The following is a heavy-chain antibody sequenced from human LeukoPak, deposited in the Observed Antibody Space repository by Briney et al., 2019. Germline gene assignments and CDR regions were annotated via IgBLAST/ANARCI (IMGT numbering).Heavy chain of an antibody. CDR2: ISPILGIA. CDR3: ACPFLYDSSGYYFSPQYFDY. V-gene: IGHV1-69*04. Sequence: GASVKVSCKASGGTFSSYAISWVRQAPGQGLEWLGRISPILGIANDAQKFQGRGTITADKSTSTPYMELPSLRSENTPVYYSACPFLYDSSGYYFSPQYFDYSGQGTLVTLSS. D-gene: IGHD3-22*01. CDR1: GGTFSSYA. J-gene: IGHJ4*02.